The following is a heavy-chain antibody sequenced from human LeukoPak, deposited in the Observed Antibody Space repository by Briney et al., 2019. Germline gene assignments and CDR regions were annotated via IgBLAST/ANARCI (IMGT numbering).Heavy chain of an antibody. D-gene: IGHD5-12*01. J-gene: IGHJ4*02. CDR1: GFTLSSYA. V-gene: IGHV3-23*01. Sequence: PGGSLRLSCAASGFTLSSYAMSWVRQAPGKGLEWVSAISSSGGSTYYADSVKGRFTISRDKSKNTLYLQMNSLRAEDTAVYYCAKDPYSGYDYGYFDYWGQGTLVTVSS. CDR2: ISSSGGST. CDR3: AKDPYSGYDYGYFDY.